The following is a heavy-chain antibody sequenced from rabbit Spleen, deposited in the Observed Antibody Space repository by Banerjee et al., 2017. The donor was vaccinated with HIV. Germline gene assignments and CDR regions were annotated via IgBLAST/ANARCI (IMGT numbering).Heavy chain of an antibody. V-gene: IGHV1S40*01. CDR2: IDGGSSDST. Sequence: QSLEESGGDLVKPGASLTLTCTASGFSFSSSYRPCWVRQAPGKGLEWIACIDGGSSDSTYYASWAKGRFTISSHNAQNTLFLQLNSLTVADTATYFCVRNSGWGVSYFTLWGQGTLVTVS. CDR3: VRNSGWGVSYFTL. CDR1: GFSFSSSYR. D-gene: IGHD4-1*01. J-gene: IGHJ4*01.